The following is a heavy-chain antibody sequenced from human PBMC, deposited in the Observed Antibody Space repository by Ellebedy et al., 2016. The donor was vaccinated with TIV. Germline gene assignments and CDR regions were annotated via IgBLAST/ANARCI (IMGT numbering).Heavy chain of an antibody. V-gene: IGHV1-69*13. CDR3: SRDSGANFLGLSFGL. J-gene: IGHJ2*01. CDR1: GGTFSSYA. CDR2: IIPRFGRP. D-gene: IGHD4/OR15-4a*01. Sequence: AASVKVSCKASGGTFSSYALSWVRQVTGQGLEWMGGIIPRFGRPHSEQTFQGRVTITAYESSSTAYMELSGLRSDDTAVYFCSRDSGANFLGLSFGLWGRGTLVTVSS.